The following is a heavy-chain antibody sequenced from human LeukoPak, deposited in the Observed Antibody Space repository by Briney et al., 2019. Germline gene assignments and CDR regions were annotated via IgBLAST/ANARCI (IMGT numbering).Heavy chain of an antibody. D-gene: IGHD1-26*01. CDR3: ARDEGGFEAFDI. J-gene: IGHJ3*02. CDR1: GGSISSGDYY. Sequence: PSETLSLTCTVSGGSISSGDYYWSWIRQPPGTGLEWIGYIYYSGSTYYNPSLKSRVTISVDTSKNQFSLKLSSVTAADTAVYYCARDEGGFEAFDIWGQGTMVTVSS. CDR2: IYYSGST. V-gene: IGHV4-30-4*01.